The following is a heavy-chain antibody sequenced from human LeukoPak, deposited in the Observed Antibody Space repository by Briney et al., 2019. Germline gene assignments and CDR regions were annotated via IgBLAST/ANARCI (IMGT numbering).Heavy chain of an antibody. CDR1: GGTFSSYA. CDR2: IIPILGIA. Sequence: SVKVSCKASGGTFSSYAISWVRQAPGQGLEWMGRIIPILGIANYAQKFQGRVTITADKSTSTAYMELSSLRSEDTAVYYCAKTRGDYDILTGYRPYYYYYGMDVWGQGTTVTVS. V-gene: IGHV1-69*04. D-gene: IGHD3-9*01. CDR3: AKTRGDYDILTGYRPYYYYYGMDV. J-gene: IGHJ6*02.